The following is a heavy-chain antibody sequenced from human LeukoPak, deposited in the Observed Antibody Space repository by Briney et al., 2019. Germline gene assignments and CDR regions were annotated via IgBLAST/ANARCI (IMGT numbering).Heavy chain of an antibody. CDR3: ARYHYYDSSGYYSRDYYYYYGMDV. CDR2: IGSDSAYI. V-gene: IGHV3-21*04. CDR1: GFTFTIYN. J-gene: IGHJ6*02. D-gene: IGHD3-22*01. Sequence: GGSLRLSCTASGFTFTIYNMNWVRQAPGKGLEWVASIGSDSAYISYSDSVKGRFTISRDNAKNSLYLQMNSLRAEDTAVYYCARYHYYDSSGYYSRDYYYYYGMDVWGQGTTVTVSS.